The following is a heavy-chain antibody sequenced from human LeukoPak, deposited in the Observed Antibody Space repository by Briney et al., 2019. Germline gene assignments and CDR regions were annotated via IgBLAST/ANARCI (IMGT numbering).Heavy chain of an antibody. V-gene: IGHV4-59*12. D-gene: IGHD6-13*01. CDR3: ARVLYSSSWYARLYNWFDP. J-gene: IGHJ5*02. CDR2: IYYSGST. CDR1: GGSISSYY. Sequence: SETLSLTCTVSGGSISSYYWSWIRQPPGKGLEWIGYIYYSGSTNYNPSLKSRVTISVDTSKNQFSLKLSSVTAADTAVYYCARVLYSSSWYARLYNWFDPWGQGTLVTVSS.